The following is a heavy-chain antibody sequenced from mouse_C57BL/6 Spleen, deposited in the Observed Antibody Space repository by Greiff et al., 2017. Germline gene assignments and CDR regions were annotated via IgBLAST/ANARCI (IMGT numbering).Heavy chain of an antibody. V-gene: IGHV1-4*01. Sequence: VQLQQSGAELARPGASVKMSCKASGYTFTSYTMHWVKQRPGQGLEWIGYINPSSGYTKYNQKFKDKATLTADKSSSTAYMQLSSLTSEDSAVYYCARARNWGLTIFDYGGQGTTLTVSS. CDR2: INPSSGYT. CDR1: GYTFTSYT. CDR3: ARARNWGLTIFDY. J-gene: IGHJ2*01. D-gene: IGHD4-1*01.